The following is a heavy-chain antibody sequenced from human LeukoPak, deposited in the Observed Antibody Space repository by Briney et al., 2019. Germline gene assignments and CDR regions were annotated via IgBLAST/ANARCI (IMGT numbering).Heavy chain of an antibody. Sequence: PGGSLRLSCAASGFTFSSYGMHWVRQAPGTGLEWVAVISYDGSNKYYADSVKGRFTISRDNSKNTLYLQMNSLRAEDTAVYYCAKESYCYGSGSSADAFYIWGQGTMVTVSS. V-gene: IGHV3-30*18. CDR1: GFTFSSYG. CDR3: AKESYCYGSGSSADAFYI. D-gene: IGHD3-10*01. J-gene: IGHJ3*02. CDR2: ISYDGSNK.